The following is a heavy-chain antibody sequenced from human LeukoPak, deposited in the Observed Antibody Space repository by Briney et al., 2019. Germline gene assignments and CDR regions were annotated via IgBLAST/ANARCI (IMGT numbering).Heavy chain of an antibody. V-gene: IGHV3-30*18. CDR3: AKDRGLWYYFSSGSQSDAFEI. D-gene: IGHD3-10*01. J-gene: IGHJ3*02. CDR1: GFTFRGYG. Sequence: GRSLRLSCAACGFTFRGYGLHWVRQAPGKGLKWVAVISYDGSHKYYADSVKGRFTISRDNSKNTLYLQMNSLRAEDTAVYYCAKDRGLWYYFSSGSQSDAFEIWGQGTVVTVSS. CDR2: ISYDGSHK.